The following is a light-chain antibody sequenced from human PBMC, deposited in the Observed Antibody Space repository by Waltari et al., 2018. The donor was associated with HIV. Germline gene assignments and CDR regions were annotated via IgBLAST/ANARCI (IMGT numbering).Light chain of an antibody. CDR3: CSYVGGDTWV. CDR1: RSAFETDNL. Sequence: QSALTQPASVPGPPGQSLTTSCTGPRSAFETDNLVSWYQKHTGKAPKLLLYEVMNRPSGVSTRFSGSMSANTASLTISGLQAEDEADYYCCSYVGGDTWVFGGGTKLTVL. J-gene: IGLJ3*02. CDR2: EVM. V-gene: IGLV2-23*02.